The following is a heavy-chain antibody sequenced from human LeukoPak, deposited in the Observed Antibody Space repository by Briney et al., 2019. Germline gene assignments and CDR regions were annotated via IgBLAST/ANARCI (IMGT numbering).Heavy chain of an antibody. J-gene: IGHJ3*01. CDR3: ARHSIGGYKDFDF. CDR2: IYSSGST. D-gene: IGHD3-22*01. V-gene: IGHV4-39*01. CDR1: GDSISSSTYY. Sequence: PSETLSLTCTVSGDSISSSTYYWGWIRQPPGKGLEWIGSIYSSGSTQYNPSLKSRVTISVDTSKNQFSLKLSSVTAADTAVYYCARHSIGGYKDFDFWGQGTMVSVSS.